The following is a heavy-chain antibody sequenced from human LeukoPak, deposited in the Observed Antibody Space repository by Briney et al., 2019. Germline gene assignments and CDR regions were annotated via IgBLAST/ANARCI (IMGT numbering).Heavy chain of an antibody. CDR2: INTNTGNP. V-gene: IGHV7-4-1*02. CDR3: AREWIKDSSGYYYPYFDY. Sequence: ASVKVSCTASGYTFTSYAMNWVRQAPGQGLEWMGWINTNTGNPTYAQGFTGRFVFSLDTSVSTAYLQISSLKAEDTAVYYCAREWIKDSSGYYYPYFDYWGQGTLVTVSS. CDR1: GYTFTSYA. J-gene: IGHJ4*02. D-gene: IGHD3-22*01.